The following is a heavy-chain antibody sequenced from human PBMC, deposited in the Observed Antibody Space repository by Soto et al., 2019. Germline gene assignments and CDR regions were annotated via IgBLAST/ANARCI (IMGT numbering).Heavy chain of an antibody. J-gene: IGHJ6*02. CDR3: ARNYDILTGYYPDYGMDV. D-gene: IGHD3-9*01. V-gene: IGHV1-18*01. CDR1: GYTFTSYG. CDR2: ISAYNGNT. Sequence: ASVKVSCKASGYTFTSYGISWLRQSPGQGLEWMGWISAYNGNTNYAQKLQGRVTMTTDTSTSTAYMELRSLRSDDTAVYYCARNYDILTGYYPDYGMDVWGQGTTVTVSS.